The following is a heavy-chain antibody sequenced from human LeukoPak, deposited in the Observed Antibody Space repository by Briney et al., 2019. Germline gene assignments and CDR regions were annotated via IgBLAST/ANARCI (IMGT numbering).Heavy chain of an antibody. D-gene: IGHD6-19*01. CDR2: IKQDGSEK. CDR1: GFTFSSDW. Sequence: GGSLRLSCAASGFTFSSDWMSWVRQAPGKGLEWVANIKQDGSEKYYVDSVKGRFTISRDKAKNSLYLQMNSLRAEDTAVYYCALTWAGAFFDYWGQGTLVTVSS. V-gene: IGHV3-7*01. J-gene: IGHJ4*02. CDR3: ALTWAGAFFDY.